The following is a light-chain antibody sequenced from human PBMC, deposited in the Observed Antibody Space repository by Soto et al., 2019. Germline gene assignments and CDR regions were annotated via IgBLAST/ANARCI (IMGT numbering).Light chain of an antibody. CDR3: GSYTSSTLVL. J-gene: IGLJ2*01. CDR1: SSDVGGYNF. V-gene: IGLV2-14*01. CDR2: EVS. Sequence: QSVLTQPASVSGSPGQSITISCTGTSSDVGGYNFVSWYQQHPGKAPKLMIYEVSNRPSGVSNRCSGSKSGNTASLTISGLQAEDEADYYCGSYTSSTLVLFGGGTKVTVL.